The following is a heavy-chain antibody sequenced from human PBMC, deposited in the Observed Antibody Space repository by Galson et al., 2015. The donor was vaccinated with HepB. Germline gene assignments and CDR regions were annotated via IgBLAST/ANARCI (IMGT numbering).Heavy chain of an antibody. CDR2: IRSKAYGGTT. CDR3: NPYSSGYYY. V-gene: IGHV3-49*04. J-gene: IGHJ4*02. Sequence: SLRLSCAASGFTFGDYAMSWVRQAPGKGLEWVGFIRSKAYGGTTEYAASVKGRFTISRDDSKSIAYLQMNSLKTEDTAVYYCNPYSSGYYYGGQGTLVTVSS. CDR1: GFTFGDYA. D-gene: IGHD3-22*01.